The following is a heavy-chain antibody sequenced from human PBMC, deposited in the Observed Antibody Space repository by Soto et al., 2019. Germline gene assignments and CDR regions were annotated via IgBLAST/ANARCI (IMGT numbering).Heavy chain of an antibody. CDR1: GFTFGTTD. Sequence: QLLQSGGGLVQPGGSLTLSCAASGFTFGTTDMSWVLQAPGEGLEWVSTIDGSGGITYYADSVKGRFTISRDNSRNTVYLQLTILRGDATALYYCVKNSDWFTTWGQGALVTVSS. V-gene: IGHV3-23*01. CDR3: VKNSDWFTT. CDR2: IDGSGGIT. J-gene: IGHJ5*02. D-gene: IGHD3-9*01.